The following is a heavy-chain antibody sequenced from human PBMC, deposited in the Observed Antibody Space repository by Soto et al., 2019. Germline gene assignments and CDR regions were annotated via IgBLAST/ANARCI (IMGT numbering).Heavy chain of an antibody. CDR1: GFTFSSYA. Sequence: GGSLRLSCAASGFTFSSYAMHWVRQAPGKGLEYVSAISSNGGSTYYANSVKGRFTISRDNSKNTLYLQMGSLRAEDMAVYYCAREGEEVYYYYYMDVWGKGTTVTVSS. J-gene: IGHJ6*03. V-gene: IGHV3-64*01. D-gene: IGHD1-26*01. CDR2: ISSNGGST. CDR3: AREGEEVYYYYYMDV.